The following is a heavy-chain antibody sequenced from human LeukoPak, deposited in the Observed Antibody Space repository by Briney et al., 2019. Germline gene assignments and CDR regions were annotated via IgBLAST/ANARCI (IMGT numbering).Heavy chain of an antibody. Sequence: SGGSLRLSCAASGFTFSNYWMHWVRQAPGKGLVWVSRINRDGSSTSYADSVKGRFTISRDNSKNTLYLQMNSLSTEDTAIYYCARGFASIAARWGFFDYWGQGTLVTVSS. J-gene: IGHJ4*02. CDR2: INRDGSST. CDR3: ARGFASIAARWGFFDY. CDR1: GFTFSNYW. D-gene: IGHD6-6*01. V-gene: IGHV3-74*01.